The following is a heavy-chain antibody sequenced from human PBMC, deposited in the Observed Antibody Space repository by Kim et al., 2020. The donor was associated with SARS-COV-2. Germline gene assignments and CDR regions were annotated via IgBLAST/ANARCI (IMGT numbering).Heavy chain of an antibody. V-gene: IGHV4-39*01. CDR3: ARGYDYGDYGFDY. D-gene: IGHD4-17*01. Sequence: YNPSLKSRVTISVDTSKNQFSLKLSSVTAADTAVYYCARGYDYGDYGFDYWGQGTLVTVSS. J-gene: IGHJ4*02.